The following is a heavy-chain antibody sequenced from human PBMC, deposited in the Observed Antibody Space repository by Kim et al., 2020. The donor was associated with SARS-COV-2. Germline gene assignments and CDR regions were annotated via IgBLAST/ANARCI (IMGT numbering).Heavy chain of an antibody. J-gene: IGHJ4*02. V-gene: IGHV3-30*18. D-gene: IGHD1-26*01. CDR2: ISHDGSNT. CDR1: GFTFSTFG. Sequence: GGSLRLSCAASGFTFSTFGMHWVRQAPGKGLEWVAVISHDGSNTDYADSVRGRFTISRDNSKNTVLLQMKSLRPEDTAVYYCAKDDGGSYYFDYWGQGTLVTVSS. CDR3: AKDDGGSYYFDY.